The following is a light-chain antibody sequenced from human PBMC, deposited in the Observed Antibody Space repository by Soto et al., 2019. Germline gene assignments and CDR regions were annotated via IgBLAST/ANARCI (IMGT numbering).Light chain of an antibody. J-gene: IGKJ1*01. V-gene: IGKV1-39*01. CDR1: ESVSSY. Sequence: DIRMMQSPSSVSASVGDRGTITCWAKESVSSYVNWYQQKPGKAPKLLIYAASSLQSGVPARFSGSGSVTDFTLTISGLQPEDFATYYCQQSYSKWTFGQGTKVEIK. CDR2: AAS. CDR3: QQSYSKWT.